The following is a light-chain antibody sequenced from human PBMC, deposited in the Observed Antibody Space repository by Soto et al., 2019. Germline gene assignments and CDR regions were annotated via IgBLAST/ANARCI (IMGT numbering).Light chain of an antibody. CDR2: TAS. CDR1: QAIGNY. Sequence: DIQMTQSPSSLSASVGDRVTITCRASQAIGNYLAWYQQKPGKVPKLLIYTASTLQSGVPFRFSGSGSGTDFTLTISSLQPEDGATYYCQKYNCAPWTFGQGTKVEIK. V-gene: IGKV1-27*01. CDR3: QKYNCAPWT. J-gene: IGKJ1*01.